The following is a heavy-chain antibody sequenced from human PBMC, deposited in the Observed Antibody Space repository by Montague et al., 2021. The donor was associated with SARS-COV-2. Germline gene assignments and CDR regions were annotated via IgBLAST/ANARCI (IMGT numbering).Heavy chain of an antibody. CDR3: ARVMIRGVTTPFDY. V-gene: IGHV4-39*02. CDR2: IYYSGTT. J-gene: IGHJ4*02. D-gene: IGHD3-10*01. Sequence: SETLSLTCSVSSGSIISSGYYWGWIRQPPGKELEWIGNIYYSGTTYYXXXLQSRGTISVDTSKNHLSLRLSSVTAADTAVYFCARVMIRGVTTPFDYWGQGSQVTVSS. CDR1: SGSIISSGYY.